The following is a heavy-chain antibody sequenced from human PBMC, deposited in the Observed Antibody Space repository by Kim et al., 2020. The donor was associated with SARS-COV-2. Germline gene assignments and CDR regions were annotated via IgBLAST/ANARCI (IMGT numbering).Heavy chain of an antibody. V-gene: IGHV3-48*02. Sequence: ADSVKCRFTISSENAKNSLYLQMNSLRDEDTAVYYCARVSASDYYYGMDVWGQGTTVTVSS. J-gene: IGHJ6*02. CDR3: ARVSASDYYYGMDV.